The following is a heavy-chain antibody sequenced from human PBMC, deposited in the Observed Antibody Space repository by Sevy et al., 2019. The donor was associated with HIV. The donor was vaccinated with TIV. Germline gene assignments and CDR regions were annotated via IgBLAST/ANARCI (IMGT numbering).Heavy chain of an antibody. Sequence: GGSLRLSCAASGFPFSANWLNWVRQAPGKGREGVANIKGDGSDKHYVDSVEGRFTISRDNAKNLLYLQMNSLRVEDTAVYYCAHETFGRFESWGQGTLVTVSS. J-gene: IGHJ4*02. CDR3: AHETFGRFES. CDR2: IKGDGSDK. CDR1: GFPFSANW. D-gene: IGHD3-16*01. V-gene: IGHV3-7*01.